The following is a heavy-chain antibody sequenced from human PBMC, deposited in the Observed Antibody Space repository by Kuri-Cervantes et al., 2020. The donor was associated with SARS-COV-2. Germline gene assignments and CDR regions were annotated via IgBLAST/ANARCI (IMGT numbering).Heavy chain of an antibody. CDR2: ISGSGGST. CDR3: ARSQGEWDLLVPIAY. D-gene: IGHD1-26*01. Sequence: GESLKISCAASGFTFSSYAMNWVRQAPGRGLERVSAISGSGGSTYYADSVKGRSTISRDNSKNTSYLQMNNLRADDTAVYYCARSQGEWDLLVPIAYWGRGTLVTVSS. J-gene: IGHJ4*02. CDR1: GFTFSSYA. V-gene: IGHV3-23*01.